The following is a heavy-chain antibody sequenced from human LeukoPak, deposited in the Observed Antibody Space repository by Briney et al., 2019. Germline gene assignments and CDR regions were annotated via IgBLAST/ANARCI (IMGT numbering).Heavy chain of an antibody. J-gene: IGHJ3*02. CDR3: ARVASPDDYDSPWRAFDI. Sequence: PGGTLRLSCAASGFTFSGYLMSWVRQAPGKGLEWVANIKQDGSEKYYVDSVKGRFTISRDNAKNSLYLQMNSLRVEDTAVYYCARVASPDDYDSPWRAFDIWGQGTMVTVSS. CDR2: IKQDGSEK. V-gene: IGHV3-7*01. CDR1: GFTFSGYL. D-gene: IGHD3-22*01.